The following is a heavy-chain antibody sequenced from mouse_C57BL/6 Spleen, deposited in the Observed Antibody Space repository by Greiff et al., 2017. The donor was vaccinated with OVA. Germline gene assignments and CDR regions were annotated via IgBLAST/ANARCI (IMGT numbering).Heavy chain of an antibody. J-gene: IGHJ2*01. CDR3: ARGLVSYYFDY. CDR1: GFTFSSYA. D-gene: IGHD2-2*01. CDR2: ISDGGSYT. V-gene: IGHV5-4*03. Sequence: EVKLVESGGGLVKPGGSLKLSCAASGFTFSSYAMSWVRQTPEKRLEWVATISDGGSYTYYPDNVKGRFTISGYNAKNNLYLQMSHLKSEDTAMYYCARGLVSYYFDYWGQGTPLTVSS.